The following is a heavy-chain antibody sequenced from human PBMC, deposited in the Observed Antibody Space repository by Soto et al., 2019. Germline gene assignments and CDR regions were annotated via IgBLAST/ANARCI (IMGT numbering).Heavy chain of an antibody. CDR2: MYTSGNT. CDR3: ARMYNSGYYRPEGDYYFYGLDV. CDR1: GASIRDYY. V-gene: IGHV4-4*07. D-gene: IGHD6-19*01. Sequence: QVQLQESGPGLVKPSETLSVTCSVSGASIRDYYWSWIRQPAGKGLEWIGRMYTSGNTKYNPSLKSRLTMSTDTSVNQCSLTLRSVPAADTAIYFCARMYNSGYYRPEGDYYFYGLDVWGQGTTVTVSS. J-gene: IGHJ6*02.